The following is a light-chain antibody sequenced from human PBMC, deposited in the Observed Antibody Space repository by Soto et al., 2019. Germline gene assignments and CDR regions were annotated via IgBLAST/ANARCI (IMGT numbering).Light chain of an antibody. CDR2: RNN. V-gene: IGLV1-47*01. Sequence: QSVLTQPPSASGTPGQTVTVSCSGSSSNIGSYTVNWYQQLPGTAPKLVIYRNNQRPSGVPDRFSGSKSGTSASLAIRGLRSEDEADYYCAAWDDSLSGLYVFGTGTKVTVL. CDR3: AAWDDSLSGLYV. J-gene: IGLJ1*01. CDR1: SSNIGSYT.